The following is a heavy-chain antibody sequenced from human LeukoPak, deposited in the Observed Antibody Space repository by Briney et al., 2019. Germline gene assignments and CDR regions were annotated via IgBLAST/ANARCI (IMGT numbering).Heavy chain of an antibody. CDR2: IVYSGSA. CDR3: ARGSDYYDSSGYYYG. CDR1: GGSISSYY. J-gene: IGHJ4*02. V-gene: IGHV4-59*01. Sequence: SETLSLTCTVSGGSISSYYWSWIRQPPGKGLEWIGHIVYSGSANYNPSLDSRVIISVDTSKNQFSLKLSSVTAADTAVYYCARGSDYYDSSGYYYGWGQGTLVTVSS. D-gene: IGHD3-22*01.